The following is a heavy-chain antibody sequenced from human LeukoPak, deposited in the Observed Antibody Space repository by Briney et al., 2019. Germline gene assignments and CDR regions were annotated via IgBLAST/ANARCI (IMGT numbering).Heavy chain of an antibody. V-gene: IGHV3-30*04. Sequence: GGSLRLSCAASGFTFSSYAMHWVRQAPGKGLEWVAVISYDGSNKYYADSVKGRFTISRDDSKNTLYLQMNSLRAEDTAVYYCAGDILGAFDYWGQGTLVTVSS. CDR1: GFTFSSYA. D-gene: IGHD3-16*01. CDR3: AGDILGAFDY. J-gene: IGHJ4*02. CDR2: ISYDGSNK.